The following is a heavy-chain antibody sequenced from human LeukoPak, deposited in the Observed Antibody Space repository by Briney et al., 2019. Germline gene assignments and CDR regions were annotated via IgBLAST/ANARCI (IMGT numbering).Heavy chain of an antibody. CDR1: GYTFTSYG. Sequence: ASVKVSCKASGYTFTSYGISWVRQAPGQGLEWMGWISAYNGNTNYAQKLQGRVTMTTDTSTSTAYMELRSLRSDDTAVYYCARARGGGFDDYGMDVWGQGTTVTVSS. D-gene: IGHD3-16*01. CDR2: ISAYNGNT. J-gene: IGHJ6*02. CDR3: ARARGGGFDDYGMDV. V-gene: IGHV1-18*01.